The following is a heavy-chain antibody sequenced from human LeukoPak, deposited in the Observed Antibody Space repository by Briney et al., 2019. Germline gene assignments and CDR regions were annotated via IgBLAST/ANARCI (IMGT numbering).Heavy chain of an antibody. Sequence: GASVKVSCTASGYTFTRYAINWVRQAPGQGLEWMGWINTNTGNPTYAQGFIGRSVFSLDTSVNTAYLQISSLKAEDTAMYYCARGVSGSSTLDFWGQGTLVTVSS. CDR2: INTNTGNP. CDR3: ARGVSGSSTLDF. J-gene: IGHJ4*02. D-gene: IGHD1-26*01. V-gene: IGHV7-4-1*02. CDR1: GYTFTRYA.